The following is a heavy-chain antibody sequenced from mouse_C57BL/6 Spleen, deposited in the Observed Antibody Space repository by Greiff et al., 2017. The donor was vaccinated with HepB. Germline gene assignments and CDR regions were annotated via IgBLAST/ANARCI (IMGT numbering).Heavy chain of an antibody. CDR3: ARKGMMAYYAMDY. CDR1: GYTFTSYW. J-gene: IGHJ4*01. Sequence: VQLQQPGAELVMPGASVKLSCKASGYTFTSYWMHWVKQRPGQGLEWIGEIDPSDSYTNYNQKFKGKSTLTVDKSSSTAYMQRSSLTSEDSAVYYCARKGMMAYYAMDYWGQGTSVTVSS. V-gene: IGHV1-69*01. CDR2: IDPSDSYT. D-gene: IGHD2-3*01.